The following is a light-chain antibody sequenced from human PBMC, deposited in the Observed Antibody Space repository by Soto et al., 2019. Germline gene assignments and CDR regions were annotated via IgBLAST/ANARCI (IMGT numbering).Light chain of an antibody. CDR2: GAS. V-gene: IGKV3-15*01. J-gene: IGKJ1*01. CDR1: QYVSSN. CDR3: QQYNNWPPT. Sequence: EVVMTQSPATLSVSPGERATLSCRASQYVSSNVAWYQQKPGHAPSLLISGASTRATGVPARFSGSGSGTEFTLTISSLQSDDFAVYHCQQYNNWPPTFGQGTKVEVK.